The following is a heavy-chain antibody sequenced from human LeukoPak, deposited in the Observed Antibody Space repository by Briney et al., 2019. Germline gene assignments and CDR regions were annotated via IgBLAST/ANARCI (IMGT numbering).Heavy chain of an antibody. CDR3: ARDVPEDIVVVTAMEEYYFDY. CDR1: GGSFSGYY. V-gene: IGHV4-34*01. Sequence: SETLSLTCAVYGGSFSGYYWSWIRQPPGKGLEWIGEINHSGSTNYNPSLKSRVTISVDTSKNQFSLKLSSVTAADTAVYYCARDVPEDIVVVTAMEEYYFDYWGQGTLVTVSS. D-gene: IGHD2-21*02. CDR2: INHSGST. J-gene: IGHJ4*02.